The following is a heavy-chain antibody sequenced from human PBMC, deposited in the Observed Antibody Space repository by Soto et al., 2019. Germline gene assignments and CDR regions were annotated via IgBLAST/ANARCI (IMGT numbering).Heavy chain of an antibody. D-gene: IGHD6-13*01. Sequence: QVQLVQSGAEVKKPGASVKVSCKASGYTFTSYDINWVRQATGQGLEWMGWMNPNSGNTGYAQKFQGRVTXTXNXPISTAYMELSSLRSEDTAVYYCARRGYSSSWYYYYYYGMDVWGQGTTVTVSS. V-gene: IGHV1-8*01. CDR2: MNPNSGNT. J-gene: IGHJ6*02. CDR1: GYTFTSYD. CDR3: ARRGYSSSWYYYYYYGMDV.